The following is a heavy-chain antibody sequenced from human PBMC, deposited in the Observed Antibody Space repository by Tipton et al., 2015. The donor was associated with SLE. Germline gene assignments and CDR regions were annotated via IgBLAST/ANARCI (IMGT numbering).Heavy chain of an antibody. CDR3: ARGSVRADDY. J-gene: IGHJ4*02. CDR1: GGSITNYY. CDR2: IHYSGTT. Sequence: TLSLTCTVSGGSITNYYWNWIRQPPGKGLEWIGYIHYSGTTHDNPSLKSRVTISVDTSKNQLSLRLSSVTAADTAVYYCARGSVRADDYWGQGTLVTVSS. V-gene: IGHV4-59*01. D-gene: IGHD4-17*01.